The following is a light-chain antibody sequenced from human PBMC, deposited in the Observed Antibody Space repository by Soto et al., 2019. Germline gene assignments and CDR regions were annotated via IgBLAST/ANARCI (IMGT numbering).Light chain of an antibody. J-gene: IGLJ3*02. Sequence: QSALTQPASVSGSPGQSITISCTGTSSDVGSYNLVSWYQQHPGKAPKLMIYEGIKRPSGVSNRFSGSKSGNTASLTISGLQAEDEADYYCCSYAGIKVFGGGTKLTVL. V-gene: IGLV2-23*01. CDR3: CSYAGIKV. CDR2: EGI. CDR1: SSDVGSYNL.